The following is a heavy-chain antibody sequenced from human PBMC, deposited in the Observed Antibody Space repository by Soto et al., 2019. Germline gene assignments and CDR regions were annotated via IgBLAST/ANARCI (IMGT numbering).Heavy chain of an antibody. J-gene: IGHJ6*02. CDR2: ISYDGSNK. Sequence: GGSLRLSCAASGFTFSSYAMHWVRQAPGKGLEWVAVISYDGSNKYYADSVKGRFTISRDNSKNTLYLQMNSLRAEDTAVYYCARDKFYGMDVWGQGTTVTVCS. V-gene: IGHV3-30-3*01. CDR3: ARDKFYGMDV. CDR1: GFTFSSYA.